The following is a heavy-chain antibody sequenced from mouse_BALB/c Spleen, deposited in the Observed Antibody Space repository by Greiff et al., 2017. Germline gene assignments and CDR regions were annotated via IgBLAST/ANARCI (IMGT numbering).Heavy chain of an antibody. CDR1: GFTFSSFG. V-gene: IGHV5-17*02. Sequence: EVKLMESGGGLVQPGGSRKLSCAASGFTFSSFGMHWVRQAPEKGLEWVAYISSGSSTIYYADTVTGRFTISRDNPKNTLFLQMTSLRSEDTAMYYCARDWFAYWGQGTLVTVSA. J-gene: IGHJ3*01. CDR3: ARDWFAY. CDR2: ISSGSSTI.